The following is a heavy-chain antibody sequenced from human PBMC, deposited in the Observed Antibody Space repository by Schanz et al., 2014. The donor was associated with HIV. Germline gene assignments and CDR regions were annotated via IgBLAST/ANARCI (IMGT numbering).Heavy chain of an antibody. CDR2: ISYDGSIK. D-gene: IGHD1-26*01. Sequence: QVQLVESGGGVVQPGRSLRLSCAASGFTFRTHGIHWVRQAPAKGLEWVAVISYDGSIKEYADSVKGRFTISRDNSKNILYLQMNSVRPEDTAVYFCAKGATRPDYFDSWGQGTLVTVSS. J-gene: IGHJ4*02. V-gene: IGHV3-30*18. CDR3: AKGATRPDYFDS. CDR1: GFTFRTHG.